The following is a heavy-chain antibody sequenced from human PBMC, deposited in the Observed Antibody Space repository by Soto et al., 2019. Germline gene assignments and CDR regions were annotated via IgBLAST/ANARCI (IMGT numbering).Heavy chain of an antibody. CDR1: GGSISGSY. V-gene: IGHV4-59*01. CDR3: ARSVAVPGAHIDY. CDR2: VYYTGST. D-gene: IGHD6-19*01. Sequence: SETLSLTCSVSGGSISGSYWSWIRQSPGKGLEWLGYVYYTGSTNYSPSLRSRVSISVDTSKNEFSLRLSSVTAADTAVYFCARSVAVPGAHIDYWGQGTQVT. J-gene: IGHJ4*02.